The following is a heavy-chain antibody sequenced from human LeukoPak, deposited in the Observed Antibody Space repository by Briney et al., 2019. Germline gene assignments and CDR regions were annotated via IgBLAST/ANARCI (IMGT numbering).Heavy chain of an antibody. CDR2: ISGSGGST. CDR1: GFTFSSYA. Sequence: GGSLRLPCAASGFTFSSYAMSWVRQAPGKGLEWVSAISGSGGSTYYADSVKGRFTISRDNSKHTLYLQMNSLRAEDTAVYYCTKSRIVVVPAAIGYWGQGTLVTVSS. D-gene: IGHD2-2*01. V-gene: IGHV3-23*01. J-gene: IGHJ4*02. CDR3: TKSRIVVVPAAIGY.